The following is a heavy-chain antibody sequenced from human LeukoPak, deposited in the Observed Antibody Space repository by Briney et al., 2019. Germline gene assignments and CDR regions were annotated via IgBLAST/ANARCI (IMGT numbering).Heavy chain of an antibody. Sequence: SETLSLTCAVSGGSISSGGYSWSWIRQPPGKGLEWIGEINHSGSTNYNPSLKSRVTISVDTSKNQFSLKLSSVTAADTAVYYCAGQAAADYYYYGMDVWGQGTTVTVSS. J-gene: IGHJ6*02. D-gene: IGHD6-13*01. CDR1: GGSISSGGYS. CDR2: INHSGST. CDR3: AGQAAADYYYYGMDV. V-gene: IGHV4-34*01.